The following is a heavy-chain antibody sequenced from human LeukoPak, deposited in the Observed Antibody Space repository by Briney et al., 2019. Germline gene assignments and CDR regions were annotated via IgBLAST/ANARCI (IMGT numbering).Heavy chain of an antibody. CDR1: GGSISSGGYS. CDR3: ASSVDTAHDY. CDR2: IYYSGST. V-gene: IGHV4-30-4*07. D-gene: IGHD5-18*01. J-gene: IGHJ4*02. Sequence: SETLSLTCAVSGGSISSGGYSWSWIRQPPGKGLEWIGYIYYSGSTYYNPSLKSRVTISVDMSKNQFSLKLSSVTAADTAVYYCASSVDTAHDYWGQGTLVTVSS.